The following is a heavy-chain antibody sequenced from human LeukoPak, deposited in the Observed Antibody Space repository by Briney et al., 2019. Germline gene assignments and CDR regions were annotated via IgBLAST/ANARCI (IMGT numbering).Heavy chain of an antibody. J-gene: IGHJ4*02. CDR3: ARSPGYYFDY. CDR1: GGSVDSSVSY. Sequence: SETLSLTCTVSGGSVDSSVSYWGWIRQPPGKGLEWIGSIYYTGSTYYNPSLKGRVTISVDTSKNQFSLRLGSVTAADTAVYYCARSPGYYFDYWGQGTLVTVSS. V-gene: IGHV4-39*01. CDR2: IYYTGST.